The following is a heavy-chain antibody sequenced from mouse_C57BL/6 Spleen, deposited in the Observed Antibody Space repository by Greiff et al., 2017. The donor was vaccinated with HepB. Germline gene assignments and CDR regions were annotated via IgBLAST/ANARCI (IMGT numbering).Heavy chain of an antibody. D-gene: IGHD1-1*01. J-gene: IGHJ4*01. CDR1: GYTFTSYW. CDR2: IDPSDSYT. Sequence: QVQLQQPGAELVKPGASVKLSCKASGYTFTSYWMQWVKQRPGQGLEWIGEIDPSDSYTNYNQKFKGKATLTVDTSSSTAYMQLSSLTSEDSAVYYCARRGYGSSWDYAMDYWGQGTSVTVSS. CDR3: ARRGYGSSWDYAMDY. V-gene: IGHV1-50*01.